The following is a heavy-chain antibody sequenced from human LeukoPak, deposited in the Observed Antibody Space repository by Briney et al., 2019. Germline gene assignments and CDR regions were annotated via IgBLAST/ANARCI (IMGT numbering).Heavy chain of an antibody. J-gene: IGHJ4*02. V-gene: IGHV1-18*01. CDR2: INTYNGNT. CDR1: GYTFNNYG. D-gene: IGHD5-24*01. CDR3: ARNEEMATIADY. Sequence: ASVTVSCKAFGYTFNNYGISWVRQAPGQGLEWMGWINTYNGNTNYAQNLQGRVTMTTDTSTSTAYMELRSLRSDDTAVYYCARNEEMATIADYWGQGTLVTVSS.